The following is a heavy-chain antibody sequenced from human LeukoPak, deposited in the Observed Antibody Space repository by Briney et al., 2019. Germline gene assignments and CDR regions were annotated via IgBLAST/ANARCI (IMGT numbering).Heavy chain of an antibody. J-gene: IGHJ4*02. V-gene: IGHV3-15*01. D-gene: IGHD3-10*01. Sequence: GGSLRLSCAASGFTFSKAWMSWVRQAPGKGLEWVGRIKSKTDGGTTDYAAPVKGRFTISRDDSRNTLSLQMNSLKTEDTAVYYCTTITMVREHEDYWGQGTLVTVSS. CDR1: GFTFSKAW. CDR2: IKSKTDGGTT. CDR3: TTITMVREHEDY.